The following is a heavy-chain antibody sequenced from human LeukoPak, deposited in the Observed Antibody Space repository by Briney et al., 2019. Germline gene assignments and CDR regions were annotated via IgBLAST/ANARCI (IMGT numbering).Heavy chain of an antibody. J-gene: IGHJ5*02. D-gene: IGHD3-9*01. CDR1: GYTFTGYY. V-gene: IGHV1-2*02. Sequence: ASVKVSCKASGYTFTGYYMHRVRQAPGQGLEWMGWINPNSGGTNYAQKFQGRVTMTRDTSISTAYMELSRLRFDDTAVYYCASSRYFDWLLVPWGQGTLVTVSS. CDR3: ASSRYFDWLLVP. CDR2: INPNSGGT.